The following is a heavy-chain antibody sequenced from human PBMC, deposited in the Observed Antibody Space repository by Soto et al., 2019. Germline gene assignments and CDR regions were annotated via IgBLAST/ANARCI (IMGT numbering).Heavy chain of an antibody. CDR3: AKDSYYSSGLYYFDY. Sequence: GGSLRLSCAASGFTFSSYAMSWVRQAPGKGLEWVSAISGSGGSTYYADSVKGRFTISRDNSKNTLYLQMNSLRAEDTAVYYCAKDSYYSSGLYYFDYWGQGTLVTVSS. V-gene: IGHV3-23*01. D-gene: IGHD6-25*01. J-gene: IGHJ4*02. CDR1: GFTFSSYA. CDR2: ISGSGGST.